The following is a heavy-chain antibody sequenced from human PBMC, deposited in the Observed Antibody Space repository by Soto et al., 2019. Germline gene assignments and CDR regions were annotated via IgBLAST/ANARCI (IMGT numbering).Heavy chain of an antibody. V-gene: IGHV3-30-3*01. CDR1: GFTFSGSA. D-gene: IGHD3-3*01. CDR3: ARDLSRSGYYTSSFDI. J-gene: IGHJ3*02. CDR2: ISYDGSNK. Sequence: PGGSLRLSCAASGFTFSGSAMHWVRQAPGKGLECVAVISYDGSNKYYADSVKGRFTISRDNSKNTLYLQMNSLRAEDTAVYYCARDLSRSGYYTSSFDIWGQGTMVTVSS.